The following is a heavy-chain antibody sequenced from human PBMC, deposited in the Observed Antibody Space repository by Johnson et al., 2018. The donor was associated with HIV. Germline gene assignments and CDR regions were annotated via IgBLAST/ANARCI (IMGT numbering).Heavy chain of an antibody. CDR1: GFTFSSYD. CDR3: ARDFYHNFWTGYSRNDAFDF. Sequence: VQLVESGGGLVQPGGSLRLSCDASGFTFSSYDMHWVRQSTGVGLEWVSAIGTAGDTHYPDSVKGRFTISRDNSKNTLYLQMNSLRVEDTAVYYCARDFYHNFWTGYSRNDAFDFWGQGTMVTVFS. D-gene: IGHD3/OR15-3a*01. CDR2: IGTAGDT. V-gene: IGHV3-13*01. J-gene: IGHJ3*01.